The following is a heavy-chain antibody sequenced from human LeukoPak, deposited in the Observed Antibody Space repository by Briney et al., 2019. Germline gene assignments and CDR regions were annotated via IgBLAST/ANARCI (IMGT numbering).Heavy chain of an antibody. V-gene: IGHV4-39*07. CDR2: IYYSGST. J-gene: IGHJ5*02. CDR3: ARDPYDFWSGYYRHWFDP. Sequence: SETLSLTCTVSGGSISSSSYYWGWIRQPPGKGLEWIGSIYYSGSTNYNPSLKSRVTISVDTSKNQFSLKLSSVTAADTAVYYCARDPYDFWSGYYRHWFDPWGQGTLVTVSS. D-gene: IGHD3-3*01. CDR1: GGSISSSSYY.